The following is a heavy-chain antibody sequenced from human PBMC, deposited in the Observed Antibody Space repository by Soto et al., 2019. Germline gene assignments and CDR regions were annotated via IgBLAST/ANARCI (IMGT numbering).Heavy chain of an antibody. Sequence: QITLKESGPTLVNPTQTLTLTCTFSGFSLSTDGVGVGWIRQPPGKAPEWLALIYWNDDKRFSPSLKTRLTITKDPSKYQVVLTLTNMDPVDTATYYCAQLSGYDAGGWFDPWGQGTLVTVSS. J-gene: IGHJ5*02. V-gene: IGHV2-5*01. CDR1: GFSLSTDGVG. CDR3: AQLSGYDAGGWFDP. D-gene: IGHD5-12*01. CDR2: IYWNDDK.